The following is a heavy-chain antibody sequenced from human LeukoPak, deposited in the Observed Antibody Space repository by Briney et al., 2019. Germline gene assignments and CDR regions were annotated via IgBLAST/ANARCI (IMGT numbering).Heavy chain of an antibody. CDR1: GFTFSSYE. V-gene: IGHV3-48*03. J-gene: IGHJ4*02. CDR2: ISSSGSTI. D-gene: IGHD1-20*01. Sequence: GGSLRLSCAASGFTFSSYEMNWVRQAPGKGLEWVSYISSSGSTIYYADSVKGRFTISRDNSKNTLYLQMNSLRAEDTAVYYCAKGPSRITGRRYYFDYWGQGTLVTVSS. CDR3: AKGPSRITGRRYYFDY.